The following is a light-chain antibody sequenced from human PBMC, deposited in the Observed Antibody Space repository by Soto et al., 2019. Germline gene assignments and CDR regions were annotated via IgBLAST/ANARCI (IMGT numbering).Light chain of an antibody. Sequence: QSVLTQPPSASGTPGQRVTISCSGSSSNIGRNTVKWYRQLPGTAPKLLIGSSDQRPSGVPDRFSGSQSGTSAFLAISGLQSEDAADYICAAWDDSLNAWAFGGGTKLTVL. CDR3: AAWDDSLNAWA. V-gene: IGLV1-44*01. J-gene: IGLJ3*02. CDR1: SSNIGRNT. CDR2: SSD.